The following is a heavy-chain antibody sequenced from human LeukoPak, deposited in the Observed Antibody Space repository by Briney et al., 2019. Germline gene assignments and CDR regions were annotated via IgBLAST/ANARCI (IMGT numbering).Heavy chain of an antibody. D-gene: IGHD1-26*01. CDR1: GDSINNYY. CDR2: VSYSGTP. V-gene: IGHV4-59*08. Sequence: PSQSLSLTCTVSGDSINNYYWSWIRQPPGKGLEWIGYVSYSGTPDSNPSLKSRVTISLDTSKNQFSLQLSSVTAADTAVYYCARQKWDRLTYYYYGMDVWGQGTTVTVSS. CDR3: ARQKWDRLTYYYYGMDV. J-gene: IGHJ6*02.